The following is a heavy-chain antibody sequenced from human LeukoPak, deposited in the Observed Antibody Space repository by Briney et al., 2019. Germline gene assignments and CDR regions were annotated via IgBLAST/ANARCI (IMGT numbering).Heavy chain of an antibody. J-gene: IGHJ4*02. CDR3: ARDWKTNSFDY. CDR1: GFTFTTYG. CDR2: IYYDGSNI. D-gene: IGHD1-1*01. V-gene: IGHV3-33*01. Sequence: PGGSLRLSCAASGFTFTTYGMHWVRQAPGKGLEWVAFIYYDGSNIYYADYVKGRFTISRDISKNTLYLQMDSLRAEDTAIYYCARDWKTNSFDYWGQGTLVTVSP.